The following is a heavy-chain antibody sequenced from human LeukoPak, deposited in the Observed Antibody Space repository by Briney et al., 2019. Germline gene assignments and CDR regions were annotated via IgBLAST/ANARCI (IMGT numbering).Heavy chain of an antibody. V-gene: IGHV4-39*01. D-gene: IGHD3-10*01. CDR1: GGSISSSSHY. J-gene: IGHJ6*03. Sequence: SETLSLTCTVSGGSISSSSHYWGWIRQPPGKGLEWIGSICYSGSTYYNPSLKSRVTISVDTSKNQFSLKLSSVTAADTAVYYCCGPGSYYYYYMDAWGKGTTVTISS. CDR3: CGPGSYYYYYMDA. CDR2: ICYSGST.